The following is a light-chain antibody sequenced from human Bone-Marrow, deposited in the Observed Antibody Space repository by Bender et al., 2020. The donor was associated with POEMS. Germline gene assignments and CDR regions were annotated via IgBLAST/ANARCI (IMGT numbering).Light chain of an antibody. CDR2: EDS. CDR1: SSDIGSYDL. J-gene: IGLJ1*01. V-gene: IGLV2-23*01. CDR3: CSYAGSTTYV. Sequence: QSALTQPASVSGSPGQSITISCTGTSSDIGSYDLVSWYQQEPGKAPKLMIYEDSRRPSGVSNRFPGSKSGNTASLTISGLQTEDEADYYCCSYAGSTTYVFGTGTKVTVL.